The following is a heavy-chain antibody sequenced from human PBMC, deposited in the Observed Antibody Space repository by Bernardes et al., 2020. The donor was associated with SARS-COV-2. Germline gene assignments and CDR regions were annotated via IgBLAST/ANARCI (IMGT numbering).Heavy chain of an antibody. Sequence: TLSLTCTVSGGSISSSSYYWGWIRQPPGKGLEWIGSIYYSGSTYYNPSLKSRVTISVDTSKNQFSLKLSSVTAADTAVYYCARLRFLGFGEKYYFDYWGQGTLVTVSS. CDR2: IYYSGST. CDR1: GGSISSSSYY. D-gene: IGHD3-10*01. J-gene: IGHJ4*02. CDR3: ARLRFLGFGEKYYFDY. V-gene: IGHV4-39*01.